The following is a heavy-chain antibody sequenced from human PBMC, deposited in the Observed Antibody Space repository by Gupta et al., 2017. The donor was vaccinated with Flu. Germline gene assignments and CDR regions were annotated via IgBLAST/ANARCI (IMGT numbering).Heavy chain of an antibody. CDR3: ARSLDCSSTSCYPAVGVYGMDV. CDR1: GYTFTGYY. Sequence: QVQLVQSGAEVKKPGASVKVSCKASGYTFTGYYMHWVRQATGQGLEWMGWINPNSGGTNYAQKFQGRVTMTRDTSISTAYMELSRLRSDDTAVYYCARSLDCSSTSCYPAVGVYGMDVWGQGTTVTVSS. V-gene: IGHV1-2*02. CDR2: INPNSGGT. D-gene: IGHD2-2*01. J-gene: IGHJ6*02.